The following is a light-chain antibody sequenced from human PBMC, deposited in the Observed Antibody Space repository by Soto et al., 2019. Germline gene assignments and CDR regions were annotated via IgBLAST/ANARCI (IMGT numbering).Light chain of an antibody. CDR2: KAS. V-gene: IGKV1-5*03. Sequence: DIQMTQSPSTLSASVGDRVTITCRASQSISSWLAWYQQKPGKAPKLLIYKASSLESGVPSRFSGSGSGTEFSLTISSLQPDDFAPYYCQHSNSFPWTFGQGTKVDI. CDR3: QHSNSFPWT. CDR1: QSISSW. J-gene: IGKJ1*01.